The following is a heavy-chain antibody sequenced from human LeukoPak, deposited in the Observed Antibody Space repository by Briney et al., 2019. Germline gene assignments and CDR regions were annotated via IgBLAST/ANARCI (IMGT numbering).Heavy chain of an antibody. Sequence: PGGSLRLSCAASGFTFSSYGMHWVRQAPGKGLEWVAFIRYDGSNKYYADSVKGRFTISRDNSKNTLYLQMNSLRAEDTAVYYCAKDGRDRVATIEYWGQGTLVTVSS. V-gene: IGHV3-30*02. CDR3: AKDGRDRVATIEY. CDR1: GFTFSSYG. D-gene: IGHD5-24*01. J-gene: IGHJ4*02. CDR2: IRYDGSNK.